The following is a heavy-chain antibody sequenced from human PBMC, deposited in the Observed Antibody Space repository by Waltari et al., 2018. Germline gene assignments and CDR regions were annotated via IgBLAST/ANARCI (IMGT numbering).Heavy chain of an antibody. CDR1: GYTFTSYD. CDR3: ARVAYDLDAFDI. D-gene: IGHD5-12*01. J-gene: IGHJ3*02. Sequence: QVQLVQSGAEVKKPGASVKVSCKASGYTFTSYDINWVRQATGQGLEWMGWMNPNSGNTGYAQKLQGRVTMTTDTSTTTAYMELRSLRSDDTAVYYCARVAYDLDAFDIWGQGTMVTVSS. V-gene: IGHV1-8*01. CDR2: MNPNSGNT.